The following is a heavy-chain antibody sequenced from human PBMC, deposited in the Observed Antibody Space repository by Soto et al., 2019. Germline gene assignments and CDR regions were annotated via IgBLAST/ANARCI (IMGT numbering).Heavy chain of an antibody. CDR2: IDTAGDT. J-gene: IGHJ4*02. Sequence: PGGSLRLSCAASGFTFSSYDMHWVRQATGKGLEWVSAIDTAGDTYYPGSVKGRFTISRENAKNYFYLQMNSLRAGDTAVYYCARVFRAAGDCGGDWGPPAFDYWGQGTLVTVSS. CDR3: ARVFRAAGDCGGDWGPPAFDY. V-gene: IGHV3-13*01. D-gene: IGHD2-21*02. CDR1: GFTFSSYD.